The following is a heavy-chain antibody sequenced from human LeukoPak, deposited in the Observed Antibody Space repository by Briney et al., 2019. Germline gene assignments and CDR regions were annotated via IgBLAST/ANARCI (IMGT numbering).Heavy chain of an antibody. CDR3: AKGIGSGWTDY. V-gene: IGHV3-30*18. CDR1: GFTFSSYG. D-gene: IGHD6-19*01. Sequence: GRSLRLSCAASGFTFSSYGMHWVRQAPGKGLEWVAVKSYDGSNKYYADSVKGRFTISRDNSKNTLYLQMNSLRAEDTAVYYCAKGIGSGWTDYWGQGTLVTVSS. CDR2: KSYDGSNK. J-gene: IGHJ4*02.